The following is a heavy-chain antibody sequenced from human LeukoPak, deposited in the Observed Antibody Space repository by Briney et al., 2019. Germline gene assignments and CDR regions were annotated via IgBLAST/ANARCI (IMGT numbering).Heavy chain of an antibody. CDR1: GFTFSSYA. D-gene: IGHD3-9*01. CDR2: ISGSGGST. Sequence: GGSLRLSCAASGFTFSSYAMSWVRQAPGKGLEWVSAISGSGGSTYYADSVKGRFTISRDNSKNTLYLQMNSLRAEDTAVYYCAKSGSLRYFDWLLSNNDFFDYWGQGTLVTASS. J-gene: IGHJ4*02. V-gene: IGHV3-23*01. CDR3: AKSGSLRYFDWLLSNNDFFDY.